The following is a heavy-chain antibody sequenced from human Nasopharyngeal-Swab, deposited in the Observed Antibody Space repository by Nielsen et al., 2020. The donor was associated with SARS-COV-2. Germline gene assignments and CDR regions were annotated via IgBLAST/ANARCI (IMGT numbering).Heavy chain of an antibody. Sequence: GESLKISCAASGFTFSSYNMNWVRQAPGKGLEWVSSISSSSSYIYYADSVKGRFTISRDNAKNSLYLQMNSLRAEDTAVYYCAREGSGYDTYYYYYGMDVWGQGTTVTVSS. D-gene: IGHD5-12*01. CDR1: GFTFSSYN. CDR2: ISSSSSYI. CDR3: AREGSGYDTYYYYYGMDV. J-gene: IGHJ6*02. V-gene: IGHV3-21*01.